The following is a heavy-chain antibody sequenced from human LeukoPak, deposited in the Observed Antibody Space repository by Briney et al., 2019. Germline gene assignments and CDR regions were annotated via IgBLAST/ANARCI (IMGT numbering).Heavy chain of an antibody. J-gene: IGHJ4*02. CDR2: IHPGDSDT. Sequence: PGESLKISCKGSGYSFTSYWIGWVRQMPGKGLEWMGIIHPGDSDTRYSPSFQGRVSISADKSISTAYLQWSSLKASDTAIYYCARPYSTNAVGDYWGQGTLVTVSS. CDR3: ARPYSTNAVGDY. V-gene: IGHV5-51*01. D-gene: IGHD6-13*01. CDR1: GYSFTSYW.